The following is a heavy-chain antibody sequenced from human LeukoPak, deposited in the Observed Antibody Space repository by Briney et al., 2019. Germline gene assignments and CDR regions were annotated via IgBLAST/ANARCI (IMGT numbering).Heavy chain of an antibody. Sequence: GASVKVSCKASGHTFTSYAMHWVRQAPGQRLEWMGWINAGNGNTKYSQKFQGRVTITTDTSASTAYMELSSLRSEDTAVYYCATQVPATAFDYWGQGTLVTVSS. CDR2: INAGNGNT. CDR1: GHTFTSYA. D-gene: IGHD2-2*01. J-gene: IGHJ4*02. V-gene: IGHV1-3*01. CDR3: ATQVPATAFDY.